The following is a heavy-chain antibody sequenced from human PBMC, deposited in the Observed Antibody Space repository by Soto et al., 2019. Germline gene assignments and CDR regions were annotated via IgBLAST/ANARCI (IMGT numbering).Heavy chain of an antibody. V-gene: IGHV3-7*01. CDR3: ARGVGRTASCGGDCYPYYFGY. D-gene: IGHD2-21*02. J-gene: IGHJ4*02. CDR2: IKEGGSDK. Sequence: GGSLRLSCAASGFTFSSYPMSWVRQAPGKGLEWVAHIKEGGSDKYYVDSVKGRFTISIANAKNSLYLQMNSLRAEDTAVYYCARGVGRTASCGGDCYPYYFGYWGQGTLVTVSS. CDR1: GFTFSSYP.